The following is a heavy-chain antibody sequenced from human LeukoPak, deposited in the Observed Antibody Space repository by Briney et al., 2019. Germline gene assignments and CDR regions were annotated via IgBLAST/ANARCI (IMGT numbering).Heavy chain of an antibody. J-gene: IGHJ6*03. V-gene: IGHV3-49*04. CDR3: TREHDFWSGYPYYYYYYMDV. Sequence: PGRSLRLSCTASGFTLGDYAMSWVRQAPGKGLEWEGFNRSRDYGGTKEYAASEKGRLNISRDDYKDIAYMQMDRMKTEATALYYCTREHDFWSGYPYYYYYYMDVWGKRTTVTVSS. CDR2: NRSRDYGGTK. CDR1: GFTLGDYA. D-gene: IGHD3-3*01.